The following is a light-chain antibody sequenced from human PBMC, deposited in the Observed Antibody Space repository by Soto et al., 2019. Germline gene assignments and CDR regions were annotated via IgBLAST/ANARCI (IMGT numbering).Light chain of an antibody. J-gene: IGKJ1*01. CDR2: SSS. V-gene: IGKV3-20*01. CDR3: QQYATSPLT. Sequence: ENGLAQSPATLSLSPGARATLSCRASQRVSGNFLAWYHQKSGQSPRLRISSSSTRSPGTPSRFSGSGSGTDFTLTICRLEAEDVGVYYCQQYATSPLTFGQGTRVEI. CDR1: QRVSGNF.